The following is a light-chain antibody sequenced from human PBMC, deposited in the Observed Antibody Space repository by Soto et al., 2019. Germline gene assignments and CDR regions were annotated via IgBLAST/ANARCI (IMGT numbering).Light chain of an antibody. CDR2: GAS. Sequence: EIVLTQSPGTLSLSPGERATLSCRASQNINSRYLAWYQQNPGQAPRLLIYGASSRATGIPDRFSGSRSGTDFTLTISRLEPEDFAVYYCQQFGSSPGFTFGPGTKVDIK. V-gene: IGKV3-20*01. CDR3: QQFGSSPGFT. CDR1: QNINSRY. J-gene: IGKJ3*01.